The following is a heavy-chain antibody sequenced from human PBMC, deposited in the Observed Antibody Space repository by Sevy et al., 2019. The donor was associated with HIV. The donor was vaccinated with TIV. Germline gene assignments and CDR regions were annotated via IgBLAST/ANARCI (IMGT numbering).Heavy chain of an antibody. V-gene: IGHV3-7*01. CDR2: IKQDGSGK. D-gene: IGHD2-21*02. J-gene: IGHJ4*02. Sequence: GGSLRLSCAASAFTLSNYWMSWVRQDPGKGLEWVAKIKQDGSGKYYVDSVKGGLTISRDNAKNSLCLHMHSLRAEDTAVYYCARAYYKCCGGDCYLDYWGQGTLVTVSP. CDR3: ARAYYKCCGGDCYLDY. CDR1: AFTLSNYW.